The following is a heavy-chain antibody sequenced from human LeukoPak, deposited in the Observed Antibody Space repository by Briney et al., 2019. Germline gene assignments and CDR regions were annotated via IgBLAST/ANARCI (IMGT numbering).Heavy chain of an antibody. J-gene: IGHJ4*02. D-gene: IGHD3-3*01. CDR3: AREATIFGVPGGDY. CDR1: GGSISSGGYY. Sequence: PSETLSLTCTVSGGSISSGGYYWSWIRQPPGKGLEWIGYIYHSGSTYYNPSLKSRVTISVDRSKNQFSLKLSSVTAADTAVYYCAREATIFGVPGGDYWGQGTLVTVSS. V-gene: IGHV4-30-2*01. CDR2: IYHSGST.